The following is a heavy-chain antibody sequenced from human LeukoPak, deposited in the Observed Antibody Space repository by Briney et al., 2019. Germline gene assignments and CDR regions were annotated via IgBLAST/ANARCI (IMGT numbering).Heavy chain of an antibody. CDR2: IYWNDDK. Sequence: SGPTLVNPTQTLTLTCTFSRFSLTTSGVGVGWIRQPPGKALEWLTLIYWNDDKRYSPSLRSRLTITKDTSKNQVVLTMTNMDPVDTATYYCAHARMTDAFDIWGQGTMVTVSS. V-gene: IGHV2-5*01. CDR3: AHARMTDAFDI. D-gene: IGHD1-14*01. CDR1: RFSLTTSGVG. J-gene: IGHJ3*02.